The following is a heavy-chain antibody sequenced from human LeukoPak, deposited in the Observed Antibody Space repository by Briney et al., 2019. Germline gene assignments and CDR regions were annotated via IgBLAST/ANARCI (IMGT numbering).Heavy chain of an antibody. Sequence: GGSLRLSCAASGFTFSDYYMSWIRQAPGKGLEWVSYISSSSSYTDYADSVKGRFTISRDNAKNSLYLQMNSLRAEDTAVYYCARDTHTLWYNYYYGMDVWGQGTTVTVSS. J-gene: IGHJ6*02. D-gene: IGHD2/OR15-2a*01. CDR2: ISSSSSYT. V-gene: IGHV3-11*06. CDR1: GFTFSDYY. CDR3: ARDTHTLWYNYYYGMDV.